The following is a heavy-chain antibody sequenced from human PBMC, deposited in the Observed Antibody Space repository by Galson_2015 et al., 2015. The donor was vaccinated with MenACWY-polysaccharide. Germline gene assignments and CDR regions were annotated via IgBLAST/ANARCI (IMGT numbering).Heavy chain of an antibody. V-gene: IGHV1-69*13. J-gene: IGHJ5*02. CDR3: ARQTPSAYCSGGSCYSGWFDP. CDR1: GGTFGSYA. D-gene: IGHD2-15*01. Sequence: SVKVSCKASGGTFGSYAISWVRQAPGQGLEWMGGIIPIFGTANYAQKFQGRVTITADESTSTAYMELSSLRSEDTAVYYCARQTPSAYCSGGSCYSGWFDPWGQGTLVTVSS. CDR2: IIPIFGTA.